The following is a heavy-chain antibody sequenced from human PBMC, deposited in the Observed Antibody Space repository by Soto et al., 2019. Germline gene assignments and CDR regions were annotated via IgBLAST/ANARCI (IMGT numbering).Heavy chain of an antibody. Sequence: SETQSLTCTVSGGSISNYYWSWIRQPPGKGLEWIGYISYSGSTNYNPSLKSRVTISVDTSNNQFSLKLSSVTAADTAVYYCARHERLRGTWLIDYWGQGTLVT. CDR1: GGSISNYY. V-gene: IGHV4-59*08. CDR3: ARHERLRGTWLIDY. J-gene: IGHJ4*02. D-gene: IGHD3-9*01. CDR2: ISYSGST.